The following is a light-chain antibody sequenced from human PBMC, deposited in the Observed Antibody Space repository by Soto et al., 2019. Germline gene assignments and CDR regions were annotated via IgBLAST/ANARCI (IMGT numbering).Light chain of an antibody. J-gene: IGKJ5*01. Sequence: EIVMTQSPATLPVSPGERATLSCRASQSVSGNLAWYQQKPGQAPRLLIYGASTRANGIPARFSGSGSGTEFTLTISSLQSEDFAVYYCQQYNNWFSITFGQGTRLEIK. CDR1: QSVSGN. CDR2: GAS. V-gene: IGKV3-15*01. CDR3: QQYNNWFSIT.